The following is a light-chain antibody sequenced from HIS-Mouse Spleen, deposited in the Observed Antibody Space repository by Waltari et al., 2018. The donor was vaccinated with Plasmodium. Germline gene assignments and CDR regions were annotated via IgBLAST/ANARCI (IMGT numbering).Light chain of an antibody. J-gene: IGLJ2*01. Sequence: QSVLTQPPSVSAAPGQQVPISCPGRRPNIGNTYVSWYQQLPGTAPKLLIYDNNKRPSGIPDRFSGSKSGTSATLGITGLQTGDEADYYCGTWDSSLSAGVVFGGGTKLTVL. CDR1: RPNIGNTY. V-gene: IGLV1-51*01. CDR3: GTWDSSLSAGVV. CDR2: DNN.